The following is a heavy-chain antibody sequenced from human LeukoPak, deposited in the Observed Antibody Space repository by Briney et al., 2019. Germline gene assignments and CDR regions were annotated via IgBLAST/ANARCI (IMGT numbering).Heavy chain of an antibody. D-gene: IGHD6-13*01. CDR1: GFTFSSYG. CDR2: IRYDGSNK. CDR3: AKVRVAGYYYYYMDV. Sequence: PGGSLRLSCAASGFTFSSYGMHWVRQAPGKGLEWVAFIRYDGSNKYYADSVKGRFTISRDNSKNTLYLQMNSLRAEDTAVYYCAKVRVAGYYYYYMDVWGKGTTVTISS. J-gene: IGHJ6*03. V-gene: IGHV3-30*02.